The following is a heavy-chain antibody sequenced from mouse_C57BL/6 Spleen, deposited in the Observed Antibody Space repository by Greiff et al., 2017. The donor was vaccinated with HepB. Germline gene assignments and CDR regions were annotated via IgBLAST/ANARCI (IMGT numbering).Heavy chain of an antibody. J-gene: IGHJ3*01. D-gene: IGHD3-2*02. Sequence: EVHLVESGPELVKPGASVKIPCKASGYTFTDYNMDWVKQSHGKSLEWIGDINPNNGGTIYNQKFKGKATLTVDKSSSTAYMELRSLTSEDTAVYYCAIKGAQATAWFDYWGQGTLVTVSA. V-gene: IGHV1-18*01. CDR3: AIKGAQATAWFDY. CDR1: GYTFTDYN. CDR2: INPNNGGT.